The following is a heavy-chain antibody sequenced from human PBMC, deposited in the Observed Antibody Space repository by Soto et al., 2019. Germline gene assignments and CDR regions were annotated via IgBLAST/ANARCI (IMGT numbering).Heavy chain of an antibody. CDR2: ISDAGERT. D-gene: IGHD6-19*01. V-gene: IGHV3-23*01. Sequence: GGSLRLSCAATGFTFSNHAMSWVRRAAGKGLEWVSGISDAGERTYYADSVRGRFTVSRDNSKNTLYLQMNTLRAEDTAVYYCAKDYSSVWSRGIDVWGQGILVTVSS. J-gene: IGHJ4*02. CDR3: AKDYSSVWSRGIDV. CDR1: GFTFSNHA.